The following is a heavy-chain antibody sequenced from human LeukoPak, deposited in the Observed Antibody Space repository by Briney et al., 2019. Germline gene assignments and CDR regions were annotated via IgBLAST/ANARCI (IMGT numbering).Heavy chain of an antibody. CDR2: IYYSGST. J-gene: IGHJ3*02. CDR1: GGSLSSTNYR. Sequence: SETLSLTCTVSGGSLSSTNYRWDWIRQPPGKGLEWIGSIYYSGSTDYNPSLKSRVTISVDTSKNQFSVKLTSVTAADTAVYYCARYQGGSAFDIWGQGTLVTVSS. D-gene: IGHD3-10*01. V-gene: IGHV4-39*01. CDR3: ARYQGGSAFDI.